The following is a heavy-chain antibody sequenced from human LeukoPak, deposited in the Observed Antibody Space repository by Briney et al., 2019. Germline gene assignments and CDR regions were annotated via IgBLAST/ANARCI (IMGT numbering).Heavy chain of an antibody. J-gene: IGHJ4*02. V-gene: IGHV1-3*01. Sequence: GASVKVSCKASGYTFTSYAMHWVRQAPGQRLEWMGWINAGNGNTKYSQKFQGRVTITRDTSASTAYMELSSLRSEDTAVYYCARGGRVWSGYRSNFDYWGQGTLVTVSS. CDR3: ARGGRVWSGYRSNFDY. CDR1: GYTFTSYA. CDR2: INAGNGNT. D-gene: IGHD3-3*01.